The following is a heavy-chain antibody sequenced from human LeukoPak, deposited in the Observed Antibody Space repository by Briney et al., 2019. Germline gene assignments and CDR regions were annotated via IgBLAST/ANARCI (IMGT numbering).Heavy chain of an antibody. Sequence: GGSLRLSCAASGFTFSSYGMHWVRQAPGKGLEWVAFIRYDGSNKYYADSVKGRFTISRDNSKNTLYLQMNSLRAEDTAVYYCARIVVVPAAMPAAAYMDVWGKGTTVTIPS. V-gene: IGHV3-30*02. D-gene: IGHD2-2*01. CDR2: IRYDGSNK. CDR3: ARIVVVPAAMPAAAYMDV. CDR1: GFTFSSYG. J-gene: IGHJ6*03.